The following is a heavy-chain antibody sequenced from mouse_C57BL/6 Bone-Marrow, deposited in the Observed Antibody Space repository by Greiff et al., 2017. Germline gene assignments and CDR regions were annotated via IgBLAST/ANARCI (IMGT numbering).Heavy chain of an antibody. CDR1: GYSITSDY. D-gene: IGHD1-1*01. Sequence: DVQLQESGPGLAKPSQTLSLTCSVTGYSITSDYWNWIRKFPGNKLEYMGYISYSGSTYYNPSLKSRIPITRDTSKNQYYLQLNSVTTEDTATYYCARSALYYYGSSYYFDYWGQGTTLTVSS. CDR2: ISYSGST. V-gene: IGHV3-8*01. J-gene: IGHJ2*01. CDR3: ARSALYYYGSSYYFDY.